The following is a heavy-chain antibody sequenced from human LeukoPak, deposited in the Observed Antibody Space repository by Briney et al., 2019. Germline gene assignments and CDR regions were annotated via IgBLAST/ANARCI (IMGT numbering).Heavy chain of an antibody. CDR2: INPNSGGT. Sequence: ASVKVSCKASGYTFTGYYMHWVRQAPGQGLEWMGWINPNSGGTNYAQKFQGRVTMTRDTSISTAYMELSRLRSDDTAVYYCARFQHASYYYDSSGYNQLDYWGQGTLVTVSS. J-gene: IGHJ4*02. CDR3: ARFQHASYYYDSSGYNQLDY. CDR1: GYTFTGYY. V-gene: IGHV1-2*02. D-gene: IGHD3-22*01.